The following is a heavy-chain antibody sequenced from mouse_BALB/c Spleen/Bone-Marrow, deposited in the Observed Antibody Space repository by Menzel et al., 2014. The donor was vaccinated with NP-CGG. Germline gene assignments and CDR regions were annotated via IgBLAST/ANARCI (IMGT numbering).Heavy chain of an antibody. CDR1: GYSLTDYY. V-gene: IGHV1-31*01. D-gene: IGHD2-14*01. Sequence: VQLQQSGPELVKPGASVKISCKASGYSLTDYYMHWVKQSHVKSLEWIGRINPYNGATSYNQNFKDKASLTVDKSSTTAYMELHSLTSEDSAVYYCATDRYDEDYAMDYWGQGTSVTVSS. CDR3: ATDRYDEDYAMDY. CDR2: INPYNGAT. J-gene: IGHJ4*01.